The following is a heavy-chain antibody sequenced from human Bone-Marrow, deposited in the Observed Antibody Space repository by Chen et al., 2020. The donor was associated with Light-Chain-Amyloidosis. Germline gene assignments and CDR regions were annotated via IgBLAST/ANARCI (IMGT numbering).Heavy chain of an antibody. D-gene: IGHD3-3*01. V-gene: IGHV1-18*01. Sequence: GASVKVSCKASGYTFTSYGISWVRQAPGQGLEWMGWISAYNGNTNYAQKLQGRVTMTTDTSTSTAYMELRSLRSDDTAVYYCARGSHGTYYDFWSGYYTSLNYYYGMDVWGQGTTVTVSS. CDR1: GYTFTSYG. CDR2: ISAYNGNT. J-gene: IGHJ6*02. CDR3: ARGSHGTYYDFWSGYYTSLNYYYGMDV.